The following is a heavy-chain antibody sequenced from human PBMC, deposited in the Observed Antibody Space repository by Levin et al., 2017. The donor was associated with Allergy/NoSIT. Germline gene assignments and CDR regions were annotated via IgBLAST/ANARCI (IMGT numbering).Heavy chain of an antibody. CDR2: IYYSGST. V-gene: IGHV4-59*01. J-gene: IGHJ4*02. CDR1: GGSISSYY. Sequence: SETLSLTCTVSGGSISSYYWSWIRQPPGKGLEWIGYIYYSGSTNYNPSLKSRVTISVDTSKNQFSLKLSSVTAADTAVYYCARSDKRYGYYWGQGTLVTVSS. D-gene: IGHD5-18*01. CDR3: ARSDKRYGYY.